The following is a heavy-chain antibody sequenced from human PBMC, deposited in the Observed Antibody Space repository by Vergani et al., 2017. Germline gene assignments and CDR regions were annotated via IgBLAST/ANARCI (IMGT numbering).Heavy chain of an antibody. CDR3: AKDSRQWLVRYYGMDV. CDR1: GFTFSSYG. J-gene: IGHJ6*02. CDR2: ISYDGSNK. V-gene: IGHV3-30*18. D-gene: IGHD6-19*01. Sequence: QVQLVESGGGVVQPGRSLRLSCAASGFTFSSYGMHWVRQAPGKGLEWVAVISYDGSNKYYADSVKGRFTISRDNSKNTLYLQMNSLRAEDTAVYYCAKDSRQWLVRYYGMDVWGQGTTVTVSS.